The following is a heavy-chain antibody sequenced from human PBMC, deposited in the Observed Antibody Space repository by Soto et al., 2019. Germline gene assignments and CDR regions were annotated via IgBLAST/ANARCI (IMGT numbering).Heavy chain of an antibody. CDR3: ARGPYTYYDFWSGYYVNWFDP. V-gene: IGHV1-3*01. J-gene: IGHJ5*02. Sequence: QVQLVQSGAEVKKPGASVKVSCKASGYTFTSYAMHWVRQAPGQRREWMGWINAGNGNTKYSQKFQGRVTITRDTSASTAYMELSSLRSEDTAVYYCARGPYTYYDFWSGYYVNWFDPWGQGTLVTVSS. CDR2: INAGNGNT. CDR1: GYTFTSYA. D-gene: IGHD3-3*01.